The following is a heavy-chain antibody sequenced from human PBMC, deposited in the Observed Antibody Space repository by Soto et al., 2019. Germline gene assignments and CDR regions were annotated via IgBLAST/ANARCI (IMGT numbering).Heavy chain of an antibody. Sequence: GGSLRLSCAASGFSFVNYAMNWVRQAPGKGLEWVSGLSGSGTSTYYADSVKGRFTVSRDNSRDTLFLQMNSLTADDTAVYYCAKATTNGGWFNPFDSWGQGALVTVSS. V-gene: IGHV3-23*01. J-gene: IGHJ4*02. CDR1: GFSFVNYA. D-gene: IGHD6-19*01. CDR2: LSGSGTST. CDR3: AKATTNGGWFNPFDS.